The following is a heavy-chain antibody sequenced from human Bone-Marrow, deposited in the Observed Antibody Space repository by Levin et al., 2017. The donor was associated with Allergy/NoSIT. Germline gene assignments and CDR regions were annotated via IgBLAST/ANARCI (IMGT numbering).Heavy chain of an antibody. CDR3: ARGAGIVLGDLSVEDYYFDY. D-gene: IGHD3-16*02. V-gene: IGHV4-34*01. CDR1: GGSLDGHY. Sequence: SQTLSLTCAVSGGSLDGHYWTWTRQSPGKGLEWIGEISHHGSPTYNPSLKSRLSISVDKSRHQFSLRLTAVTAADTAVYYCARGAGIVLGDLSVEDYYFDYWGQGAQVTVSS. J-gene: IGHJ4*01. CDR2: ISHHGSP.